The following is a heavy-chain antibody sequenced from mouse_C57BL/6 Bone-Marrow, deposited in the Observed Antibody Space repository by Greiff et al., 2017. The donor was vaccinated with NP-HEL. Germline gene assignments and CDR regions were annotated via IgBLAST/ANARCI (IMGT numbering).Heavy chain of an antibody. J-gene: IGHJ4*01. Sequence: EVQGVESGGGLVQPGGSLSLSCAASGFTFTDYYMSWVRQPPGKALEWLGFIRNKANGYTTEYSASVKGRFTISRDNSQSILYLQMNALRAEDSATYYCARRLGPYAMDYWGQGTSVTVSS. V-gene: IGHV7-3*01. CDR2: IRNKANGYTT. CDR1: GFTFTDYY. D-gene: IGHD4-1*01. CDR3: ARRLGPYAMDY.